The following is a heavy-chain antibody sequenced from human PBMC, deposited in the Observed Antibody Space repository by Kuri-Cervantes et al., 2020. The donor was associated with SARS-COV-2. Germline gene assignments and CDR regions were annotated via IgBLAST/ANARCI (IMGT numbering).Heavy chain of an antibody. CDR2: IHHSGST. J-gene: IGHJ6*03. V-gene: IGHV4-38-2*02. CDR3: ARDYGDYFNGYYYYYMDV. CDR1: GYSISSGYY. Sequence: SETLSLTCAVSGYSISSGYYWGWIRQPPGKGLEWIGSIHHSGSTNYNPSLKSRVTISVDTSKNQFSLKLSSVTAADTAVYYCARDYGDYFNGYYYYYMDVWGKGTTVTVSS. D-gene: IGHD4-17*01.